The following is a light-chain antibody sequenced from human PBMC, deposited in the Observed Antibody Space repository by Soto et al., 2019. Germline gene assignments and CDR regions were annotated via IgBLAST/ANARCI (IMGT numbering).Light chain of an antibody. CDR3: LQHNTYPWT. J-gene: IGKJ1*01. V-gene: IGKV1-5*01. CDR1: QSISSW. CDR2: DAS. Sequence: IQMTQSPSTLSATAGDRVTITCRASQSISSWLAWYQHKPGKAPKLLIYDASNLDSGVPSRFSGSGSGTEFTLTISSLQPEDFATYYCLQHNTYPWTFGQGTKVDIK.